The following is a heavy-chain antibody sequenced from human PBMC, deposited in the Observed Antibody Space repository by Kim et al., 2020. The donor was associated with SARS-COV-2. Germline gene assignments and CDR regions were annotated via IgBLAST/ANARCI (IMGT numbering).Heavy chain of an antibody. CDR2: KWHN. D-gene: IGHD6-19*01. V-gene: IGHV6-1*01. J-gene: IGHJ4*02. Sequence: KWHNDYALSVKSRITIDADTSKNQFSLQLNSVTPEDTAVYYCAQGWALDYWGQGTLVTVSS. CDR3: AQGWALDY.